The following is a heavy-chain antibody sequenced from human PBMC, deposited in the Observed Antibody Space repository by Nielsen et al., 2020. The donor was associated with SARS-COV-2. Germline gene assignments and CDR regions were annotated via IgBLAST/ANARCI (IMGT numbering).Heavy chain of an antibody. J-gene: IGHJ4*02. CDR1: GASITSGDYY. Sequence: SETLSLTCTVSGASITSGDYYWSWVRQPPGKGLEWIGYIYYTGNTQYSPSLKSRITMSLDPSKNQFSLRVNSVNAADTAVYYCASSRRYGDFDFWGQGTLVSVSS. CDR2: IYYTGNT. D-gene: IGHD4-17*01. V-gene: IGHV4-30-4*01. CDR3: ASSRRYGDFDF.